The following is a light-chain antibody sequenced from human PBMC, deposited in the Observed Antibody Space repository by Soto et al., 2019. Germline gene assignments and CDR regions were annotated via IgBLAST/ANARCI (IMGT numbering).Light chain of an antibody. CDR3: MQGLEKTPT. V-gene: IGKV2-28*01. CDR1: QSLLHTNGYNY. Sequence: DIVMTQSPLSLPVTPGEPASISCRSSQSLLHTNGYNYLDWYLQKPGQSPQLLIYLGSNRASGVPDRFSGSGSGTDFTLKISRVEAEDVGVYYCMQGLEKTPTCGGGTKVEIK. J-gene: IGKJ4*01. CDR2: LGS.